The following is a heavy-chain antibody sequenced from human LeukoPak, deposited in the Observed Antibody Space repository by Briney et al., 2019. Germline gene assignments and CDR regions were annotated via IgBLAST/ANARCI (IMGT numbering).Heavy chain of an antibody. CDR3: AGRLTTYFDY. CDR2: IYHSGST. CDR1: GYSISSGYY. J-gene: IGHJ4*02. V-gene: IGHV4-38-2*02. D-gene: IGHD4-17*01. Sequence: SETLSLTCTVSGYSISSGYYWGWIRQPPGKGLEWIGSIYHSGSTYYNPSLKSRVTISVDTSKNQFSLKLSSVTAADTAVYYCAGRLTTYFDYWGQGTLVTVSS.